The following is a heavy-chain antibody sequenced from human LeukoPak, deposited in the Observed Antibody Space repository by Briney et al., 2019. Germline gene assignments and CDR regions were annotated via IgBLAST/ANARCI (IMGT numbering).Heavy chain of an antibody. J-gene: IGHJ5*02. CDR3: ARENLSGYGWFDP. V-gene: IGHV3-7*01. D-gene: IGHD2-15*01. CDR2: IKQDGSEK. CDR1: GFTFSDYY. Sequence: GGSLRLSCAASGFTFSDYYMSWIRQAPGKGLEWVANIKQDGSEKYYVDSVKGRFTISRDNAKNSLYLQMNSLRAEDTAVYYCARENLSGYGWFDPWGQGTLVTVSS.